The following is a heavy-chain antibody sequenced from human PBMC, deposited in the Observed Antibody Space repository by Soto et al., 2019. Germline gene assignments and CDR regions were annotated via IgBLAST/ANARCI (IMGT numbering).Heavy chain of an antibody. Sequence: QVQLVQSGAEVRKPGSSVEVSCMASGSTFSSYTVNWVRQAPGQGLEWIGRIIPVLGVTHYARRFQGRVTITADRSRKTAYRELTSLTSEDTAVYYCARRRYCGVDCYNKFYYVMDVWGQGTTVTVSS. CDR1: GSTFSSYT. J-gene: IGHJ6*02. CDR2: IIPVLGVT. CDR3: ARRRYCGVDCYNKFYYVMDV. V-gene: IGHV1-69*02. D-gene: IGHD2-21*02.